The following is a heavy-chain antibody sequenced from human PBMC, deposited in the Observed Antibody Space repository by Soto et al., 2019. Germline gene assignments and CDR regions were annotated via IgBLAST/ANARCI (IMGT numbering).Heavy chain of an antibody. J-gene: IGHJ3*02. CDR3: AGGRRTAAADPTDAFDN. Sequence: PSETLSLTCAVYGGSFSGYYWSWIRQPPGKGLAWLGEITHSGSTNYNPSPKSLGAISLDTSRNQFSLKLSSVTSADAAWYYWAGGRRTAAADPTDAFDNWRQGTMVTVS. V-gene: IGHV4-34*01. CDR1: GGSFSGYY. D-gene: IGHD6-13*01. CDR2: ITHSGST.